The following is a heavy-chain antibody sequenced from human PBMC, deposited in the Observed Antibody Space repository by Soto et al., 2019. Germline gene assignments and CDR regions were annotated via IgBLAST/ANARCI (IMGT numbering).Heavy chain of an antibody. CDR1: SASLGDHY. J-gene: IGHJ4*02. Sequence: SETLSLTCAVFSASLGDHYWAWIRQSPDKGLEWIGEVHPSGSTDYNPSLKSRLTLSLDTSKNQFSLKVASVTAADTAVYFCARHRIEVVWRGFDFWGQGSPVTVSS. CDR3: ARHRIEVVWRGFDF. D-gene: IGHD3-10*01. CDR2: VHPSGST. V-gene: IGHV4-34*01.